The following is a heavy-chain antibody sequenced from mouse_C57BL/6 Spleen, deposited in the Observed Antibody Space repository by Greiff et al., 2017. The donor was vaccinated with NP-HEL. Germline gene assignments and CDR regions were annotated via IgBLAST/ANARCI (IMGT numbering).Heavy chain of an antibody. V-gene: IGHV1-50*01. J-gene: IGHJ4*01. CDR1: GYTFTSYW. CDR3: ARGLPPYAMDY. D-gene: IGHD2-2*01. CDR2: IDPSDSYT. Sequence: QQSCKASGYTFTSYWMQWVKQRPGQGLEWIGEIDPSDSYTNYNQKFKGKATLTVDTSSSTAYMQLSSLTSEDSAVYYCARGLPPYAMDYWGQGTSVTVSS.